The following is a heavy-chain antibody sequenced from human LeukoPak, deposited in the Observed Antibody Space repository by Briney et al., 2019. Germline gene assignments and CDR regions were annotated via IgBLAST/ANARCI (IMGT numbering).Heavy chain of an antibody. J-gene: IGHJ4*02. CDR1: GFSFSNYW. CDR3: AKGPNYFDS. CDR2: MNSDGSAT. Sequence: QPGGSLRLSCAASGFSFSNYWIHWVRQAPGKGLVWVTRMNSDGSATYYADSVQGRFTISRDNAKNTLYLQMNSLRAEDTAMYFCAKGPNYFDSWGQGTLVTVSS. V-gene: IGHV3-74*01.